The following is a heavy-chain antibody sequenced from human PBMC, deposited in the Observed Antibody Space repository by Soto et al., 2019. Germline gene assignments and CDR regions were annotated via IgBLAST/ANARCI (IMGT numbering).Heavy chain of an antibody. CDR1: GYTFTSYA. V-gene: IGHV1-3*05. CDR3: ARSSNRADYYYYGMDV. J-gene: IGHJ6*02. D-gene: IGHD4-4*01. CDR2: INAGNGNT. Sequence: QVQLVQSGAEEKKPGASVKVSCKASGYTFTSYAMHWVRQAPGQRLEWMGWINAGNGNTKYSQKFQGRVTITRDTSASTAYMELSSLRSEDTAVYYCARSSNRADYYYYGMDVWGQGTTVTVSS.